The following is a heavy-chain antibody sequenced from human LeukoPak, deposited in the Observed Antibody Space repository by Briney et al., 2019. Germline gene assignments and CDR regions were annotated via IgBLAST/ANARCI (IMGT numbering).Heavy chain of an antibody. V-gene: IGHV3-30*02. CDR2: IRYDGSNK. CDR1: GFTFSSYG. J-gene: IGHJ6*03. Sequence: GGSLRLSCAASGFTFSSYGMHWVRQAPGKGLEWVAFIRYDGSNKYYADSVKGRFTISRDNSKNTLYLQMNSLRAEDTAVYYCAKEIAVVAAHYHYYMDVWGKGTTVTVSS. CDR3: AKEIAVVAAHYHYYMDV. D-gene: IGHD2-15*01.